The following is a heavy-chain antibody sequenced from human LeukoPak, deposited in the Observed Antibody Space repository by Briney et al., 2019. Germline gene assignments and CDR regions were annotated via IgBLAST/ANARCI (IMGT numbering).Heavy chain of an antibody. D-gene: IGHD1-1*01. V-gene: IGHV1-69*05. Sequence: ASVKVSCKASGGTFGSYAISWVRQAPGQGLEWMGGIIPIFGTANYAQKFQGRVTITTDESTSTAYMELSSLGSEDTAVYYCARAGTTGTTGFDYWGQGTLVTVSS. CDR2: IIPIFGTA. CDR3: ARAGTTGTTGFDY. CDR1: GGTFGSYA. J-gene: IGHJ4*02.